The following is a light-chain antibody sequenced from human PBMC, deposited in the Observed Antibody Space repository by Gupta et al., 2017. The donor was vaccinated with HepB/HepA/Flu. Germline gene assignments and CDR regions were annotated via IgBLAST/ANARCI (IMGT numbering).Light chain of an antibody. CDR1: SDNVGDQG. V-gene: IGLV10-54*01. J-gene: IGLJ3*02. CDR2: RDN. Sequence: ARLPQPPPVYTGLTQAAARTSPADSDNVGDQGAAWLQQRQGHPPKLLFYRDNSRPSGISERLYASRSGNTASLTILGLQPEDEGDYYCSSWDYSLSAWVFGGGTKLTVL. CDR3: SSWDYSLSAWV.